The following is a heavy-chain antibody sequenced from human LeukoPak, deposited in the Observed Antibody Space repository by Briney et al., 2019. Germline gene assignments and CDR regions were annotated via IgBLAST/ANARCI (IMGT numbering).Heavy chain of an antibody. CDR3: ARTHRDAFDI. V-gene: IGHV3-21*01. CDR2: ISSSSSHI. CDR1: GFTFSSYS. D-gene: IGHD1-14*01. J-gene: IGHJ3*02. Sequence: GGSLRLSCAASGFTFSSYSMNWVRQAPGKGLEWVSSISSSSSHIYYADSVKGRFTISRDNAKNSLYLQMNSLRAEDTAVYYCARTHRDAFDIWGQGTMVTVSS.